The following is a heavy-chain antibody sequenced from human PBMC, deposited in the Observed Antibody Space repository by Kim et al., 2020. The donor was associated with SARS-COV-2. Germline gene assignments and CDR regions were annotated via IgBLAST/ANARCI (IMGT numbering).Heavy chain of an antibody. CDR3: AGGANAPYYYDSSGYGDAFDI. J-gene: IGHJ3*02. V-gene: IGHV4-34*01. D-gene: IGHD3-22*01. CDR1: GGSFSGYY. Sequence: SETLSLTCAVYGGSFSGYYWSWIRQPPGKGLEWIGEINHSGSTNYNPSLKSRVTISVDTSKNQFSLKLSSVTAADTAVYYCAGGANAPYYYDSSGYGDAFDIWGQGTMVTVSS. CDR2: INHSGST.